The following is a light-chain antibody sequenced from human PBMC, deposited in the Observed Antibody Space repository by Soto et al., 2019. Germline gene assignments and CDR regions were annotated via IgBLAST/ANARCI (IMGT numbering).Light chain of an antibody. J-gene: IGLJ2*01. V-gene: IGLV2-14*01. CDR3: RSYTSSSTPVV. CDR1: SSDVGGYNY. Sequence: QSALTQPASVSGSPGQSITISCTGTSSDVGGYNYVSWYQQHPGKAPKLMIYDVSNRPSGVSNRFSGSKSGTTASLTISGLQAEDEADYYCRSYTSSSTPVVFGGGTKLTVL. CDR2: DVS.